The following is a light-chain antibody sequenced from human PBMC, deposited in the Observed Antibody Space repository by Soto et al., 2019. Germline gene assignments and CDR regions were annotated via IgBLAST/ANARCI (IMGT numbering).Light chain of an antibody. CDR3: QQYNNWTLT. V-gene: IGKV3-15*01. J-gene: IGKJ4*01. CDR2: GAS. Sequence: EIVMTQSPATLSVSPGERATLSCRASQSVSSDLAWYEQKPGQAPMLIIYGASTRATGIPARFSGSGSGTEFTLTISSLQSEDFAVYYCQQYNNWTLTFGGGTKVEIK. CDR1: QSVSSD.